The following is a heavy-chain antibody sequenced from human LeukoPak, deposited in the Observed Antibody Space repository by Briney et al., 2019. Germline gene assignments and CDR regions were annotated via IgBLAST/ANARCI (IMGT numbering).Heavy chain of an antibody. CDR2: IYYSGST. V-gene: IGHV4-59*01. J-gene: IGHJ4*02. D-gene: IGHD3-9*01. Sequence: KTSETLSLTCTVSGGSIRSYYWSWIRQPPGKGLEWIGHIYYSGSTNYNPSLKSRVTISVDTSKNQFSLKVTSVTAADTAVYYCARVSYDILTGHLYYFDYWGKGTLVTVSS. CDR1: GGSIRSYY. CDR3: ARVSYDILTGHLYYFDY.